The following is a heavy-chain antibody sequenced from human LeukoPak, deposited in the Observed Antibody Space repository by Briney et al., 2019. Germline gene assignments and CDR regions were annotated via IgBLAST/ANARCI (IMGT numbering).Heavy chain of an antibody. D-gene: IGHD5-24*01. CDR2: IYYSGST. CDR3: ARGDGEVEMANY. J-gene: IGHJ4*02. V-gene: IGHV4-61*08. CDR1: GGSISSGGYY. Sequence: SQTLSLTCTVSGGSISSGGYYWSWIRQPPGKGLEWIGYIYYSGSTNYNPSLKSRVTISVDTSKNQFSLKLSSVTAADTAVYYCARGDGEVEMANYWGQGTLVTVSS.